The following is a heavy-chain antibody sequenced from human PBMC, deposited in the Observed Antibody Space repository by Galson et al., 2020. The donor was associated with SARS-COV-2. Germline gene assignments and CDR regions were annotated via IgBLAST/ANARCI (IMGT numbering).Heavy chain of an antibody. D-gene: IGHD2-2*01. V-gene: IGHV3-30*18. J-gene: IGHJ4*03. CDR1: GFIFSDYG. CDR3: AKDFCTSTSCYLFDY. Sequence: GGSLRLSCSASGFIFSDYGMHWVRQAPGKGLEWVALIPFDGDKKYYADSVKGRFTISRDNSKNTVRLQADTLRADDTAVYYCAKDFCTSTSCYLFDYWGQGTMVTVSS. CDR2: IPFDGDKK.